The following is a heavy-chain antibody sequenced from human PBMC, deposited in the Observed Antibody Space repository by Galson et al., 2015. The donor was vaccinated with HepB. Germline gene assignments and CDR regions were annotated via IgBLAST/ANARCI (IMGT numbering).Heavy chain of an antibody. CDR3: ARQAFLPYSNYPHYYMDV. CDR2: IYPGDSDT. J-gene: IGHJ6*03. D-gene: IGHD4-11*01. V-gene: IGHV5-51*03. Sequence: QSGAEVKKPGESLKISCKGSGYSFTSYWIGWVRQMPGKGLEWMGIIYPGDSDTRYSPSFQGQVTISADKSISTAYLQWSSLKASDTAMYYCARQAFLPYSNYPHYYMDVWGKGTTVTVSS. CDR1: GYSFTSYW.